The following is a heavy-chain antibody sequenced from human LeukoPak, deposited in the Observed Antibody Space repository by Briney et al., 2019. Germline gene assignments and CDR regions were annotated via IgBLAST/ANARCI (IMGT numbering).Heavy chain of an antibody. V-gene: IGHV4-39*01. Sequence: PSETLSLTCIVSGGSISSTTYYWGWIRQPPGKGLEWIGSIYYSGSTWYNPSLKSRVTVSADTFKNQFSLKLTSVTAADTAVYCCARDRACSNGVCSYFDYWGQGTVVTVSS. CDR1: GGSISSTTYY. J-gene: IGHJ4*02. D-gene: IGHD2-8*01. CDR2: IYYSGST. CDR3: ARDRACSNGVCSYFDY.